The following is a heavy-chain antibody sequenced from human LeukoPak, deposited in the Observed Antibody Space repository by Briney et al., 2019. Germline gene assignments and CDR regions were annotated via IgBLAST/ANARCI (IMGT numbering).Heavy chain of an antibody. Sequence: GGSLRLSCAASGFTISSYAMSLVRQAPGKGLEWVSAISGSGGSTYYADSVKGRFTISRDNSKNTLYLQMNSLRAEDTAVYYCAKDKAVAGTIVYWGQGTLVTVSS. D-gene: IGHD6-19*01. CDR3: AKDKAVAGTIVY. CDR2: ISGSGGST. V-gene: IGHV3-23*01. J-gene: IGHJ4*02. CDR1: GFTISSYA.